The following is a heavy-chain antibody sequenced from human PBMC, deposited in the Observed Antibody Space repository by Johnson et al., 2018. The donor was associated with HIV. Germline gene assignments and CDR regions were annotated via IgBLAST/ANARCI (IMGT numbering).Heavy chain of an antibody. CDR2: ISANGDST. D-gene: IGHD3-10*01. CDR1: GFTFSSYA. Sequence: VQLVESGGGVVQPGRSLRLSCAASGFTFSSYAMHWVRQAPGKGLEWVSSISANGDSTYYAASVKGRFTISRDNPKNTFYLQMNSLRAEDTAVYYCARDRGLDAFDIWGQGTMVTVSS. J-gene: IGHJ3*02. CDR3: ARDRGLDAFDI. V-gene: IGHV3-23*04.